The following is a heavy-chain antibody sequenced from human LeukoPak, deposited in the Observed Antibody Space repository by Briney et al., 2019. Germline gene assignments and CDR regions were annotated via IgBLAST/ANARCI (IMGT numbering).Heavy chain of an antibody. CDR1: GFTFSSYE. CDR2: ITASGNTI. Sequence: GGSLRLSCVASGFTFSSYEMNWVRQAPGEGLEWVSFITASGNTIYYADSVKGRFTISRDNAKNSLYLQMNSLRAEDTAVYYCARLLPCDYWGQGTLVTVSS. CDR3: ARLLPCDY. V-gene: IGHV3-48*03. D-gene: IGHD2/OR15-2a*01. J-gene: IGHJ4*02.